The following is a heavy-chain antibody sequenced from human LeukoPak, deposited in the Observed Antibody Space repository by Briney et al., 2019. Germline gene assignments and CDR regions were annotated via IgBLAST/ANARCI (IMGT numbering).Heavy chain of an antibody. Sequence: GGSLRLSCAASGFTFSSYWMNWVRQAPGKGLVWVSRIASDGSSTTYADSVKGRYSISRDNAKNTLYLQMNSLRVEDTAVYYCARGRPHGNDYWGQGTLVTVSS. J-gene: IGHJ4*02. V-gene: IGHV3-74*01. CDR2: IASDGSST. CDR3: ARGRPHGNDY. D-gene: IGHD4-23*01. CDR1: GFTFSSYW.